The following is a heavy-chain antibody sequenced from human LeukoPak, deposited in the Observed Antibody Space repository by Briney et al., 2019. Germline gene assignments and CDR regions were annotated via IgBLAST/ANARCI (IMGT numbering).Heavy chain of an antibody. CDR2: IYHSGST. D-gene: IGHD4-11*01. J-gene: IGHJ5*02. V-gene: IGHV4-38-2*02. Sequence: SETLSLTCTVSGYSIGSAYYWGWIRKPPGKGLEWIGNIYHSGSTYYNPSLKSRVTISMDTFKNQFSLKLSSVTAADTAMYYCARAPVSNNWFDPWGQGTLATVSS. CDR3: ARAPVSNNWFDP. CDR1: GYSIGSAYY.